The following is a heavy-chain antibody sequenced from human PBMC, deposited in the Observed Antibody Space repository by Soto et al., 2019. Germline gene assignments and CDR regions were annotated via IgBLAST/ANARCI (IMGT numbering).Heavy chain of an antibody. Sequence: QVQLQESGPGLVKPSQTLSLTCTVSGGSTSSDNYWSWIRQPPGKGLEWIGHISYSGNTDYNPSLKSRLAISIETSKNRFSLELSAVTAPDTAVYFCAREGGESSDGLYYFDSWGQGSLVTVSS. CDR1: GGSTSSDNY. CDR3: AREGGESSDGLYYFDS. CDR2: ISYSGNT. V-gene: IGHV4-30-4*01. J-gene: IGHJ4*02. D-gene: IGHD3-16*01.